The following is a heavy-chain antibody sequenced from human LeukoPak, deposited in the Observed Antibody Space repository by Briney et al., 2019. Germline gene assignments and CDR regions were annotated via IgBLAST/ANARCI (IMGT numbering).Heavy chain of an antibody. CDR3: ARDPGRGGKAVMDY. CDR2: IKEDGSVK. Sequence: PGGSLRLSCAASGFSFSAYWMNWVRQAPGKGLEWVANIKEDGSVKYYVDSVKGRFTISRDNAKNSLCLQMNSLRAEDTAVYYCARDPGRGGKAVMDYWGQGTLVTVSS. D-gene: IGHD3-16*01. V-gene: IGHV3-7*01. CDR1: GFSFSAYW. J-gene: IGHJ4*02.